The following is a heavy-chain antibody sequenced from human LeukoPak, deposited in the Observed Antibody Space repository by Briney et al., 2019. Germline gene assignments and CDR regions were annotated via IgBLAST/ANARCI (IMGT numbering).Heavy chain of an antibody. V-gene: IGHV3-48*03. D-gene: IGHD1-1*01. J-gene: IGHJ4*02. CDR1: GFTFSSYE. Sequence: PGGSLRLSCAASGFTFSSYEMNWVRQAPGKGLEWVSYISYSCTTISYADSVRGRFTISRDNSKNSLYLQMASLRVEDTAVYYCARGTGYDYWGQGTLVTVSS. CDR2: ISYSCTTI. CDR3: ARGTGYDY.